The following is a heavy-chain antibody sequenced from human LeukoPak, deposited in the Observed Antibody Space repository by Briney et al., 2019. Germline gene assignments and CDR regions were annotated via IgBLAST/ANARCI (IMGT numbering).Heavy chain of an antibody. CDR1: GGTFSSYA. CDR2: IIPIFGTA. J-gene: IGHJ5*02. V-gene: IGHV1-69*13. CDR3: ARLLTGENWFDP. Sequence: SVKVSCKASGGTFSSYAISWVRQAPGQGLEWMGGIIPIFGTANYAQKFQGRVTITADESTSTAYMELSSLRTEDTAVYYCARLLTGENWFDPWGQGTLVTVSS. D-gene: IGHD7-27*01.